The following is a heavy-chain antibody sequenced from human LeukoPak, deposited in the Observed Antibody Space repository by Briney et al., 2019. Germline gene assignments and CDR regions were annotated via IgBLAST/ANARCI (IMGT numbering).Heavy chain of an antibody. V-gene: IGHV3-74*01. D-gene: IGHD1-1*01. J-gene: IGHJ6*02. CDR2: INSDWSST. CDR1: GFTFSTYW. CDR3: ARRGTGHGMDV. Sequence: GGSLRLSCAASGFTFSTYWMHWVRQAPGKGLVWVSRINSDWSSTSYADSVKGRFTISRDNAKNTLFLQMNSLRAEDTAVYYCARRGTGHGMDVWGQGTTVIVSS.